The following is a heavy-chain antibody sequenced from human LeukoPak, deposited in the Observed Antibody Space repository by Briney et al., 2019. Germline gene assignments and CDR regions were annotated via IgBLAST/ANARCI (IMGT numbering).Heavy chain of an antibody. Sequence: PGGSLRLSCAASGFTLSNYWMHWVRQAPGKGLVWVSRINSDGSRTNYADSVKGRFTISRDNSKDTLFLQMHSLRPGDTAVYYCVREDTPATANYWGQGTLVTISS. CDR2: INSDGSRT. CDR3: VREDTPATANY. V-gene: IGHV3-74*01. D-gene: IGHD2-21*02. CDR1: GFTLSNYW. J-gene: IGHJ4*02.